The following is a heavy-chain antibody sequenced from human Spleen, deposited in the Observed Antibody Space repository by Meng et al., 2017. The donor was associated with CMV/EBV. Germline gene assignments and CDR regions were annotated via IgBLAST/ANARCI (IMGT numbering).Heavy chain of an antibody. V-gene: IGHV4-39*06. CDR1: GGSISSSSYY. J-gene: IGHJ4*02. D-gene: IGHD2-2*01. CDR3: ARGELLWDY. Sequence: RLQLQESGPGRVKPSETLSLTCTFSGGSISSSSYYWGWIRQPPGKGLEWIGSIYYSGSTYYNPSLKSRVTISVDTSKNQFSLKLSSVTAADTAVYYCARGELLWDYWGQGTLVTVSS. CDR2: IYYSGST.